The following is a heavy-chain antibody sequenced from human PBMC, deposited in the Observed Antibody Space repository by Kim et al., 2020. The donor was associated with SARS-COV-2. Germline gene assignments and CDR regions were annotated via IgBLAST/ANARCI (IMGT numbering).Heavy chain of an antibody. J-gene: IGHJ3*01. CDR2: IHWDDDK. CDR1: GFSLSSHGMG. CDR3: AHSTVRTQREMWVNLPAGGAFDV. V-gene: IGHV2-5*02. Sequence: SGPTLVNPTQTLTLTCSFSGFSLSSHGMGVGWIRQPPGKALEWLAVIHWDDDKRYRPSLRSRLTVTKDTSKNQVVLTMTNMDPVVTGRYFCAHSTVRTQREMWVNLPAGGAFDVWGQGTVVTVSS. D-gene: IGHD4-4*01.